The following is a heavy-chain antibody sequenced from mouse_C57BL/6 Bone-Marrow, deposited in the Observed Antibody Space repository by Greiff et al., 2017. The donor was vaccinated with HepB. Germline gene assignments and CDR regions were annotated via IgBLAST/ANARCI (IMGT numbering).Heavy chain of an antibody. CDR3: ARDSLGYFDV. CDR1: GFTFSDFY. J-gene: IGHJ1*03. CDR2: SRNKANDYTT. D-gene: IGHD3-1*01. Sequence: EVKLMESGGGLVQSGRSLRLSCATSGFTFSDFYMEWVRQAPGKGLEWIAASRNKANDYTTEYSASVKGRFIVSRDTSQSILYLQMNALRAEDTAIYYCARDSLGYFDVWGTGTTVTVSS. V-gene: IGHV7-1*01.